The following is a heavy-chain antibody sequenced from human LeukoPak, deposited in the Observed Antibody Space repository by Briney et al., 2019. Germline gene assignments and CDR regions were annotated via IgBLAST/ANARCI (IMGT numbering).Heavy chain of an antibody. CDR1: GYNFNSYY. Sequence: ASMRVSCKASGYNFNSYYIHWVRQAPGQGLTWMGWINPDNGKTKYEPRFQGRVTMTWDTSINTAYVDLTGLRSDDTAVYYCARNEPAVSVVDAFDVWGQGTVVTVSS. CDR2: INPDNGKT. D-gene: IGHD1-1*01. V-gene: IGHV1-2*02. J-gene: IGHJ3*01. CDR3: ARNEPAVSVVDAFDV.